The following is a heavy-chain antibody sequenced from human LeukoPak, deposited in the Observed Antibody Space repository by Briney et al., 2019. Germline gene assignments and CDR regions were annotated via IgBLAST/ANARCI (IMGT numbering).Heavy chain of an antibody. D-gene: IGHD3-3*01. V-gene: IGHV4-38-2*01. CDR2: IYHSGST. CDR3: ARTIFGVVINAFDI. CDR1: GYSISSGYY. Sequence: SETLSLTCAVSGYSISSGYYWGWIRPPPGKGLEGIGIIYHSGSTYYNPSLKSRVTISVDTSKNQFSLKLSSVTAADTAVYYCARTIFGVVINAFDIWGQGTMVTVSS. J-gene: IGHJ3*02.